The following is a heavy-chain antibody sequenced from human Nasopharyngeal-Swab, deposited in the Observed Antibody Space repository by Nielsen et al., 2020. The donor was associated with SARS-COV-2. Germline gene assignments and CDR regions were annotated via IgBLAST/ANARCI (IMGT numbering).Heavy chain of an antibody. CDR3: ATDSSGYHDAFDI. CDR2: IVAGSGNT. D-gene: IGHD3-22*01. Sequence: WVRQAPGQRLEWIGWIVAGSGNTNYAQKFQERVTITRDMSTSTAYMELSSLRSEDTAVYYCATDSSGYHDAFDIWGQGTMVTVSS. J-gene: IGHJ3*02. V-gene: IGHV1-58*01.